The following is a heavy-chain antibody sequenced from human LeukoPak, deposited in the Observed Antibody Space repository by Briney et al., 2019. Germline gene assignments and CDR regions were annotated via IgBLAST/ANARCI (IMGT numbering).Heavy chain of an antibody. J-gene: IGHJ4*02. CDR2: ISNSGAGT. CDR1: GFTFSNYA. Sequence: GGSLRLSCAASGFTFSNYAMSWVRQAPGKGLEWVSTISNSGAGTYYADSVKGRFTISRDNSKDTLYLQMSSLRAEDTAVYYCARDSNSYGSGATTDYWGQGTLVTVSS. V-gene: IGHV3-23*01. CDR3: ARDSNSYGSGATTDY. D-gene: IGHD3-10*01.